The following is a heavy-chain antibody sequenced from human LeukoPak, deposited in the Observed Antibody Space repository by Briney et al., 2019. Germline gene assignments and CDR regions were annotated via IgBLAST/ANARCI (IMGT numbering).Heavy chain of an antibody. J-gene: IGHJ6*01. CDR3: ARVGSEYYDYVWGSYRSPWYYYYGMDV. CDR1: GYTFTSYG. D-gene: IGHD3-16*02. V-gene: IGHV1-18*01. CDR2: ISAYNGNT. Sequence: GASVKVSCKASGYTFTSYGISWVRQAPGQGLEWMGWISAYNGNTNYAQKLQGRVTMTTDTSTSTAYMELRSLRSDDTAVYYCARVGSEYYDYVWGSYRSPWYYYYGMDVWGQGTTVTVSS.